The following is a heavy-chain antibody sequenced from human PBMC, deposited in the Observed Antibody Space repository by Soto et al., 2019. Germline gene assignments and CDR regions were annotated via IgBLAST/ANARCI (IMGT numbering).Heavy chain of an antibody. Sequence: GGSLRLSCAASGFTFSSYSMNWVRQAPGKGLEWVSSISSSSSYIYYADSVKGRFTISRDNAKNSLYLQMNSLRAEDTAVYYCARDRGSSGYYYGMDVWGQGTTVTVSS. CDR2: ISSSSSYI. CDR3: ARDRGSSGYYYGMDV. CDR1: GFTFSSYS. V-gene: IGHV3-21*01. J-gene: IGHJ6*02. D-gene: IGHD3-10*01.